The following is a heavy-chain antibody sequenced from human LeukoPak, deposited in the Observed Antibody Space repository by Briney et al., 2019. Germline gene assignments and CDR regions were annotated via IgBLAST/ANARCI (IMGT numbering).Heavy chain of an antibody. V-gene: IGHV3-7*01. CDR2: IKQDGSEK. CDR3: ARDDYGAYDVVDY. J-gene: IGHJ4*02. Sequence: AGGSLRLSCAASGFTFSSFWMSWVRQAPGKGLEWVANIKQDGSEKYYVGSVKGRFTISRDNAKNSLYLQMNSLRAEDTAVYYCARDDYGAYDVVDYWGQGSLVTVSS. CDR1: GFTFSSFW. D-gene: IGHD4-17*01.